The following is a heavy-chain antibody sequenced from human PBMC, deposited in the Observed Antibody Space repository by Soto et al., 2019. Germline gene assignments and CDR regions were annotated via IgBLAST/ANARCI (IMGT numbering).Heavy chain of an antibody. CDR3: ARDQVSSAGAKGIDAFDI. CDR1: GGSISSYY. Sequence: SETLSLTCTVSGGSISSYYWSWIRQPPGKGLEWIGYIYYSGSTNYNPSLKSRVTISVDTSKNQFSLKLSSVTAADTAVYYCARDQVSSAGAKGIDAFDIWGQGTMVTVSS. D-gene: IGHD3-10*01. V-gene: IGHV4-59*01. CDR2: IYYSGST. J-gene: IGHJ3*02.